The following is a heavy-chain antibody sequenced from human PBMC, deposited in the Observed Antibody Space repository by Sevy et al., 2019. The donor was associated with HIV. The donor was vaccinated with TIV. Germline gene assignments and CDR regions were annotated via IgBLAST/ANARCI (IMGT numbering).Heavy chain of an antibody. Sequence: ASVKVSYKASGGTLSDYAIIWVRQAPGRGLEWMGGLIPILGAPNYAQKFLGRLTITADSSTSTAYMELSSLRSDDTALYYCASPVSGYASTWDPFAYWAQGALVTVSS. J-gene: IGHJ4*02. CDR2: LIPILGAP. V-gene: IGHV1-69*10. CDR1: GGTLSDYA. CDR3: ASPVSGYASTWDPFAY. D-gene: IGHD2-2*01.